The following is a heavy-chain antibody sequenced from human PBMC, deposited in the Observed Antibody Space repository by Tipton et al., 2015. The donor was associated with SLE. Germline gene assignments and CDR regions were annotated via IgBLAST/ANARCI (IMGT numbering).Heavy chain of an antibody. V-gene: IGHV4-39*07. J-gene: IGHJ3*02. CDR2: IYYSGST. D-gene: IGHD2/OR15-2a*01. CDR1: VGSISSSSYY. CDR3: ARLRLSAFDI. Sequence: LRLSCTVSVGSISSSSYYWGWIRQPPGKGLEWIGSIYYSGSTYYHPSLKSRVTISVDTSKNQFSLKLSSVTAADTAVYYCARLRLSAFDIWGQGTMVTVSS.